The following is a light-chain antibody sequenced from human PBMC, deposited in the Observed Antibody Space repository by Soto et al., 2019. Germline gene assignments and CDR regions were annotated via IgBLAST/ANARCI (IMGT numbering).Light chain of an antibody. CDR2: AAS. CDR3: QQSYSTLDT. Sequence: DIQMTQSPSSLSASVGDRVTTTCRASQSISSYLNWYQQKPGKAPKLLIYAASSLQSGVPSRFSGSGSGTDFTLTISSLQPEDFATYYCQQSYSTLDTFGQGTKLEIK. J-gene: IGKJ2*01. CDR1: QSISSY. V-gene: IGKV1-39*01.